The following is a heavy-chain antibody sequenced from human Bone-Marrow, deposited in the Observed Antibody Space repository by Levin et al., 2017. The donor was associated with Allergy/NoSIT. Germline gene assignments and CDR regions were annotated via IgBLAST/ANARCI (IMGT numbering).Heavy chain of an antibody. D-gene: IGHD6-6*01. CDR1: GITFSTYS. J-gene: IGHJ3*02. CDR3: AREYSSSSGRAFDI. CDR2: ISSSSSTI. Sequence: GGSLRLSCAASGITFSTYSMNWVRQAPGKGLEWVSYISSSSSTIYYADSVKGRFTISRDNAKNSLYLQVNSLRDEDTAVYYCAREYSSSSGRAFDIWGQGTMVTVAS. V-gene: IGHV3-48*02.